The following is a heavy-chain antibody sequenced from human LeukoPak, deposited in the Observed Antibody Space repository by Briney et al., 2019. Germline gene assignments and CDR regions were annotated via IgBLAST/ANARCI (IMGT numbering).Heavy chain of an antibody. CDR1: GGSISSYY. CDR3: ARGVRRLWFGEPTGAFDI. Sequence: SETLSLTCTVSGGSISSYYWSWIRQPPGKGLEWIGYIYYSGSTNYNPSLKSRVTISVDTPKNQFSLKLSSVTAADTAVYYCARGVRRLWFGEPTGAFDIWGQGTMVTVSS. CDR2: IYYSGST. J-gene: IGHJ3*02. V-gene: IGHV4-59*01. D-gene: IGHD3-10*01.